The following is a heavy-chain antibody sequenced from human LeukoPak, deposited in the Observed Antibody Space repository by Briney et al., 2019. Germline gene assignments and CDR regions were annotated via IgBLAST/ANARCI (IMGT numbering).Heavy chain of an antibody. CDR3: ASPDITMTNPGEYYFDY. D-gene: IGHD3-22*01. V-gene: IGHV1-69*13. J-gene: IGHJ4*02. CDR2: IIPIFGTA. CDR1: GATFSSYA. Sequence: EASVKVSCKASGATFSSYAISWVRQAPGQGLKWMGGIIPIFGTANYAQKFQGRVTITADESTSTAYMELSSLRSEDTAVYYCASPDITMTNPGEYYFDYWGQGTLVTVSS.